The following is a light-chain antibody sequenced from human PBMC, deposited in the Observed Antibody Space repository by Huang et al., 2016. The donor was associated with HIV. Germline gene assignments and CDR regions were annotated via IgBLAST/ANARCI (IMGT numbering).Light chain of an antibody. J-gene: IGKJ3*01. CDR1: QRISSN. CDR2: GAS. Sequence: EIMMTQSPATLSVSPAERATLSCRASQRISSNLAWYQQKPGQAPRLLSYGASTRATGIPARFSGSGSGTEFTLTINSLQSEDFAVYYCQQYNNRPPFTFGPGTKVDFK. CDR3: QQYNNRPPFT. V-gene: IGKV3-15*01.